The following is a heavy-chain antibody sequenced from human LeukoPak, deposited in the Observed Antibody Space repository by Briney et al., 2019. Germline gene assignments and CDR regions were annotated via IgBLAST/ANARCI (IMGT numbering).Heavy chain of an antibody. V-gene: IGHV3-30*04. D-gene: IGHD3-10*01. CDR1: GFTFSSYA. CDR2: ISYDGSNK. J-gene: IGHJ6*04. Sequence: QPGGSLRLSCAASGFTFSSYAMHWVRQAPGKGLERVAVISYDGSNKYYADSVKGRFTISRDNSKNTLYLQMNSLRAEDTAVYYCASGVNYYGSTSDVWGKGTTVTVSS. CDR3: ASGVNYYGSTSDV.